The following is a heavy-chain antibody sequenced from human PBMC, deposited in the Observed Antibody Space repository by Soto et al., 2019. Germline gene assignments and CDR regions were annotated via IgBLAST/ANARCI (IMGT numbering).Heavy chain of an antibody. CDR3: AKRVGLHTNGLDT. CDR1: GFTVSNYG. J-gene: IGHJ3*02. CDR2: ISFDGSNE. V-gene: IGHV3-30*18. D-gene: IGHD2-8*01. Sequence: GGSLRLSCAASGFTVSNYGIHWVRQAPGKGLEWVAVISFDGSNEYYADSVKGRFSISRDSSKNTLYLQMNSLRAEDTAVYPCAKRVGLHTNGLDTWGQGTMVTVSS.